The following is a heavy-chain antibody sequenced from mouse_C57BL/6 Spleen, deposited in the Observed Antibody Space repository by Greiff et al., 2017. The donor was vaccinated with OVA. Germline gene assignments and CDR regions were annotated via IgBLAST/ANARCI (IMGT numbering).Heavy chain of an antibody. CDR3: ARGRSFYAMDY. CDR1: GFNIENTY. Sequence: VQLQQSVAELVRPGASVKLSCTASGFNIENTYMHWVKQRPEQGLEWIGRIDPANGNTKYAPKFQGKATITADTSSNTAYLQLSSLTSEDTALYYCARGRSFYAMDYWGQGTSVTVSS. J-gene: IGHJ4*01. D-gene: IGHD1-1*01. V-gene: IGHV14-3*01. CDR2: IDPANGNT.